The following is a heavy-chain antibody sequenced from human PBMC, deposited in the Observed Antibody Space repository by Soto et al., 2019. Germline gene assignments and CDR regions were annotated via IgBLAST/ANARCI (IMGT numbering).Heavy chain of an antibody. Sequence: QVQLQQWGAGLLKPSETLSLTCALYGGSFDGYHWSWVRQSPGKELEWIGEINHSGGTNYNPSLKSRVTISIDTSKNQFTLKLSSVTAADKAVYYCARVDDYWGQGILVTVSA. D-gene: IGHD2-15*01. V-gene: IGHV4-34*01. CDR3: ARVDDY. CDR1: GGSFDGYH. J-gene: IGHJ4*02. CDR2: INHSGGT.